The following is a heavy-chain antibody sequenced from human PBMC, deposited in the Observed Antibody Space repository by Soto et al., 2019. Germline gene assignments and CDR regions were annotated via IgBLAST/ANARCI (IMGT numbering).Heavy chain of an antibody. Sequence: GTLSISCTASGLPRSDHFMSWVRQAPGKGLEWVSDISTTRNYTKYADSVKGRFSMSRDNARNSVYLQMNRLRADDTAVYYCARVSRDYYLYYFDYWGQGALVTVSS. V-gene: IGHV3-11*06. CDR3: ARVSRDYYLYYFDY. CDR1: GLPRSDHF. D-gene: IGHD3-3*01. J-gene: IGHJ4*02. CDR2: ISTTRNYT.